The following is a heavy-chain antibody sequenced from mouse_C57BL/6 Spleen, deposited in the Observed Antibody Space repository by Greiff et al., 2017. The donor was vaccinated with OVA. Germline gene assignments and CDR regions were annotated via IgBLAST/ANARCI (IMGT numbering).Heavy chain of an antibody. Sequence: EVNVVESEGGLVQPGSSMKLSCTASGFTFSDYYMAWVRQVPEKGLEWVANINYDGSSTYYLDSLKSRFIISRDNAKNILYLQMSSLKSEDTATDYCARGSSSWYFDVWGTGTTVTVSS. V-gene: IGHV5-16*01. D-gene: IGHD1-1*01. CDR2: INYDGSST. CDR3: ARGSSSWYFDV. J-gene: IGHJ1*03. CDR1: GFTFSDYY.